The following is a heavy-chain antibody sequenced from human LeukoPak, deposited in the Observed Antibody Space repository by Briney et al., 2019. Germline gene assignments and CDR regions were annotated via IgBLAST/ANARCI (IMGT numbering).Heavy chain of an antibody. CDR2: IYYSGST. J-gene: IGHJ4*02. D-gene: IGHD6-13*01. V-gene: IGHV4-34*01. CDR3: ARHGYISHYFDY. CDR1: GGSFSGYY. Sequence: SETLSLTCAVYGGSFSGYYRSWIRQPPGKGLEWIGTIYYSGSTYYNPSLKSRVTISVDTSKNQFSLKLSSVTAADTAVYYCARHGYISHYFDYWGQGTLVTVSS.